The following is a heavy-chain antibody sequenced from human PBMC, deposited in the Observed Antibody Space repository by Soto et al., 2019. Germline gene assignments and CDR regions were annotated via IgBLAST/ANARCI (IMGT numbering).Heavy chain of an antibody. Sequence: QVQLVRSGAEVKKPGSSVKVSCKASGGTFSSYTISWVRQAPGQGLEWMGRIIPILGIANYAQKFQGRVTITADKSTSTAYMELSSLRSEDTAVYYCAREGIAVAGTDYWGQGTLVTVSS. D-gene: IGHD6-19*01. V-gene: IGHV1-69*08. J-gene: IGHJ4*02. CDR2: IIPILGIA. CDR1: GGTFSSYT. CDR3: AREGIAVAGTDY.